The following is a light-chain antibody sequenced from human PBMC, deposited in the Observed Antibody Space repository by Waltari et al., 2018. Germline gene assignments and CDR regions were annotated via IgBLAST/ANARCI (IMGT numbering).Light chain of an antibody. CDR3: QQYNTYPFT. V-gene: IGKV1-5*03. CDR2: MAS. Sequence: DIQMTQSPSTLSASIGDRVTITCWASQSISNWLAWYQQIPGKAPKLLIYMASSLETGVPSRFRGSGSGTEFTLTISSLQPGDFATYYCQQYNTYPFTFGLGTKLESK. CDR1: QSISNW. J-gene: IGKJ2*01.